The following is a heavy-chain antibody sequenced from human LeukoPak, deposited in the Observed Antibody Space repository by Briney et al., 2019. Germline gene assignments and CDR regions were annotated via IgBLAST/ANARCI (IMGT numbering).Heavy chain of an antibody. CDR2: INYSGST. CDR3: ARRGVGATTWDAFDI. D-gene: IGHD1-26*01. J-gene: IGHJ3*02. V-gene: IGHV4-59*08. Sequence: SETLSLTCTVSGGSLTRYHWGWIRQPPGKGLEWIGYINYSGSTNYSPSLESRVTISLDTSKNQFSLQLSSVTAADTAAYYCARRGVGATTWDAFDIWGQGTLVTVSS. CDR1: GGSLTRYH.